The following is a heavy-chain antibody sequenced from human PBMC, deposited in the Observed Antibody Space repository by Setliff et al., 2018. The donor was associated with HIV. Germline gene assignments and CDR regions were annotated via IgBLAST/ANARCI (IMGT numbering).Heavy chain of an antibody. CDR2: INPKNGGT. J-gene: IGHJ6*03. Sequence: ASVKVSCKASGYSFTDYYIHWVRQAPGQGLEWMGRINPKNGGTNYVQRFRDRVTMTRGTSISTVYMELSSLRSDDTAVYYCARTIPLAGSDMDLWGKGTTVTVSS. CDR1: GYSFTDYY. D-gene: IGHD6-19*01. CDR3: ARTIPLAGSDMDL. V-gene: IGHV1-2*06.